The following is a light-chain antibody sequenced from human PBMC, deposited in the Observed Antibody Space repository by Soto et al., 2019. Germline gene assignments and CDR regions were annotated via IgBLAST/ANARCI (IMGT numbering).Light chain of an antibody. V-gene: IGKV3-15*01. CDR3: QQYGYSFWT. J-gene: IGKJ1*01. Sequence: EIVMTQSPATLSVSPGERATLSCRASQSVSSNLAWYQQKPGQAPTLVIYGASARATGIPDRFSGSGSGADYTLTISRLEPEDSAMYYCQQYGYSFWTFGQGTKVDIK. CDR1: QSVSSN. CDR2: GAS.